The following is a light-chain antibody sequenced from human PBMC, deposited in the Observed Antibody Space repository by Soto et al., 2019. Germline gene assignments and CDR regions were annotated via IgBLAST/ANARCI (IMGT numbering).Light chain of an antibody. CDR2: KVS. Sequence: DVVMTQSPLSLPVTLGQPASISCRSTQSLIFIDGDTYLNWFQQRPGQSPRRLIYKVSNRDSGVPDRFRGSESGTDFTLQISRVEAEDVGIYYCMQGAHWPPTFGQGTKVEI. CDR3: MQGAHWPPT. J-gene: IGKJ1*01. CDR1: QSLIFIDGDTY. V-gene: IGKV2-30*01.